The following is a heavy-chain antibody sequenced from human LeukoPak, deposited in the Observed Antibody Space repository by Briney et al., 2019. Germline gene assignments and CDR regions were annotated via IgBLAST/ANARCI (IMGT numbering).Heavy chain of an antibody. D-gene: IGHD2-2*01. V-gene: IGHV3-7*01. Sequence: GGSLRLSCAASGFAFNSQTMSWVRQAPGKGLEWVASIKEDEIEIHYVDSVKGRFTISRDNAKDSLYLQMNSLRDEDTAVYSCARASCYLRNCYYYGMDVWGQGTTVTVSS. CDR2: IKEDEIEI. CDR3: ARASCYLRNCYYYGMDV. CDR1: GFAFNSQT. J-gene: IGHJ6*02.